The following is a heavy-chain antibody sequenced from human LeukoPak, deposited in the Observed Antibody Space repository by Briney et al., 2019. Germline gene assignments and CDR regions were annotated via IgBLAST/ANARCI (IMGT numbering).Heavy chain of an antibody. Sequence: RASLQISCKGSGSSFTSYWIGCVRPLPGKGLEWMGIIYPGASDTRYSPSFQGQITISADKSISTAYLQWSSLKASDTAMYYCARQRYSYDYFDYWGQGTLVTVSS. D-gene: IGHD5-18*01. CDR3: ARQRYSYDYFDY. CDR1: GSSFTSYW. CDR2: IYPGASDT. V-gene: IGHV5-51*01. J-gene: IGHJ4*02.